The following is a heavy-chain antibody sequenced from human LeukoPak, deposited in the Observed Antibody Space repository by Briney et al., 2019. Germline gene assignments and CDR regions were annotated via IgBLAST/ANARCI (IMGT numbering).Heavy chain of an antibody. D-gene: IGHD6-19*01. CDR1: GFTFSGYS. J-gene: IGHJ4*02. Sequence: GGSLRLSCAASGFTFSGYSMNWVRQAPGKGLEWVSSISDTSTYIYYADSVKGRFTISRDNAKNSLYLQMNSLTADDTAFYYCARGGYSSSWGDFDYWGQGTLVTVSS. CDR3: ARGGYSSSWGDFDY. V-gene: IGHV3-21*01. CDR2: ISDTSTYI.